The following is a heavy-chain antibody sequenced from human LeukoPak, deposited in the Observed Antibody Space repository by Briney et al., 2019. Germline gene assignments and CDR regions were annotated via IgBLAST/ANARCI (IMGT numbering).Heavy chain of an antibody. CDR3: ARRQPLDY. J-gene: IGHJ4*02. Sequence: GASVKVSCKASGYTFTGYYMHLVRQAPGQGLEWMGWINPNSGGTNYAQKFQGRFTMTRYTYISKAYMELIRLRSDDTAVYYCARRQPLDYWGQGHLVPVSS. CDR2: INPNSGGT. V-gene: IGHV1-2*02. D-gene: IGHD6-13*01. CDR1: GYTFTGYY.